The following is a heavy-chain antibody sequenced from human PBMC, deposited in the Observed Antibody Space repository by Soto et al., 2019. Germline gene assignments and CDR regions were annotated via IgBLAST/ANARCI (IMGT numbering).Heavy chain of an antibody. J-gene: IGHJ6*03. V-gene: IGHV3-66*01. CDR3: ARDRGYCSGGSCLAYYYYYYMDV. Sequence: PGGSLRLSCAASGFTVSSNYMSWVRQAPGKGLEWVSVIYSGGSTYYADSVKGRFTISRDNSKNTLYLQMNSLRAEDTAVYYCARDRGYCSGGSCLAYYYYYYMDVWGKGTTVTVSS. CDR2: IYSGGST. D-gene: IGHD2-15*01. CDR1: GFTVSSNY.